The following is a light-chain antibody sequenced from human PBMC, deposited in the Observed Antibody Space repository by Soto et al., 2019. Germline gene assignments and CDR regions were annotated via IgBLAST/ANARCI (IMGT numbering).Light chain of an antibody. CDR2: LHSDGSH. CDR3: QTWGTGIVL. V-gene: IGLV4-69*01. CDR1: SGHSSYA. J-gene: IGLJ2*01. Sequence: QLVLTQSPSASASLGASVKLTCTLSSGHSSYAIAWHQQQPEKGPRFLMKLHSDGSHIKGDGIPDRFSGSSSGSERYLTISSLQSEDEADYYCQTWGTGIVLFGGGTKLTVL.